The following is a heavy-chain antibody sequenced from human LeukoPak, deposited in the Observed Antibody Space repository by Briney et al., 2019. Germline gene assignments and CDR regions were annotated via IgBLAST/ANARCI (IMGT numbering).Heavy chain of an antibody. J-gene: IGHJ4*02. V-gene: IGHV4-59*01. CDR1: GGSISSCY. CDR2: IYYSGST. D-gene: IGHD3-22*01. CDR3: ARSLGTLDYYDSSGYYLGYFDY. Sequence: SETLSLTCTVSGGSISSCYWGWIRQPPGKGLEWIGYIYYSGSTNYNPSLKSRVTISVDTSKNQFSLKLSSVTAADTAVYYCARSLGTLDYYDSSGYYLGYFDYWGQGTLVTVSS.